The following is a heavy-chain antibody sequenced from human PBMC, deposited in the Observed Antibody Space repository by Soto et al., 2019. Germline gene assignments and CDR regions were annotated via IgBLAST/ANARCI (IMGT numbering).Heavy chain of an antibody. Sequence: QVQLQESGPGLVKPSETLSLTCTVSDGSVSSNNYYWAWIRQPPGKGLEWIGYIYYTGSTNYNPALKSLVTMSVDKSKTLSSRKLSSVTAADTAVYYCAGDMTSYGSGGLFDRWGQGTLVTVSS. CDR1: DGSVSSNNYY. CDR3: AGDMTSYGSGGLFDR. CDR2: IYYTGST. V-gene: IGHV4-61*01. D-gene: IGHD3-10*01. J-gene: IGHJ4*02.